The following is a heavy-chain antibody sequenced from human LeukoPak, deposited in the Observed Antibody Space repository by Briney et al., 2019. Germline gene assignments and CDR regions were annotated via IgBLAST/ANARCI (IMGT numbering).Heavy chain of an antibody. CDR3: ARGSLLLFFFDY. V-gene: IGHV4-39*07. J-gene: IGHJ4*02. CDR1: GGSISSSSYY. D-gene: IGHD2-21*01. CDR2: IYYSGST. Sequence: SETLSLTCTVSGGSISSSSYYWGWIRQPPGKGLEWIGSIYYSGSTYYNPSPKSRVTISVDTSKNQFSLKLSSVTAADTAVYYCARGSLLLFFFDYWGQGTLVTVSS.